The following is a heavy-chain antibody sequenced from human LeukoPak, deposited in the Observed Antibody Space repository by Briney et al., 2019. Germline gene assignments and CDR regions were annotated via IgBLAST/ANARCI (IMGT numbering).Heavy chain of an antibody. CDR3: ARGRYLTTGGGAAAGFLDY. V-gene: IGHV4-34*01. D-gene: IGHD6-13*01. CDR2: INHSGST. Sequence: SETLSLTCAVYSGSFSGYYWSWIRQPPGKGLEWIGEINHSGSTNYNPSLKSRVTISVDTSQKQFSLRLSSVTAADTAVYYCARGRYLTTGGGAAAGFLDYWGQGTLVTVSS. CDR1: SGSFSGYY. J-gene: IGHJ4*02.